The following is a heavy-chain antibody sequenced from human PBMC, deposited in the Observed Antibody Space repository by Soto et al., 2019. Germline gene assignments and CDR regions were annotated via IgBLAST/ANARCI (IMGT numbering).Heavy chain of an antibody. J-gene: IGHJ6*02. D-gene: IGHD2-15*01. V-gene: IGHV2-5*02. CDR2: IYWDDDK. Sequence: QITLKESGPTLVKPTQTLTLTCTFSGFALSTSGEGVAWIRQPPGKALEWLALIYWDDDKRYRPSLESRLTITKDTSKTRVVLTMTNMASVDPATYYCAYLPFSGGSCYWFSFSGMDVWGQGTTVTVSS. CDR1: GFALSTSGEG. CDR3: AYLPFSGGSCYWFSFSGMDV.